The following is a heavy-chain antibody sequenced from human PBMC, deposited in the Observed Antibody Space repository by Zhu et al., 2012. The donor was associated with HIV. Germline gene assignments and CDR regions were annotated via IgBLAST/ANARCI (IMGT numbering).Heavy chain of an antibody. CDR3: ARAVTPWFEDSNYFDY. J-gene: IGHJ4*02. Sequence: QVQLQESGPGLVKPSGTLSLTCTVSGGSISSHYWSWIRQPPGKGLEWIGYVHSSGSTNYIPSLKSRVTISIDTSRNQFSLKMTSVTAADTAVYYCARAVTPWFEDSNYFDYWGLGTLVTVSA. V-gene: IGHV4-59*11. D-gene: IGHD3-10*01. CDR2: VHSSGST. CDR1: GGSISSHY.